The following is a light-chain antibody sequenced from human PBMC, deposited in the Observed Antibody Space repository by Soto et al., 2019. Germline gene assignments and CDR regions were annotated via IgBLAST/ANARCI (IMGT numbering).Light chain of an antibody. J-gene: IGLJ3*02. CDR3: STWDDSLNGWV. Sequence: QAVVTQPPSVSGTPGLRVNISCSGGISNIGKDTVNWYQQLPGTAPKLLMFNDDKRPSGVPDRFSGSRSGTSASLAISGLQSDDEAVYFCSTWDDSLNGWVFGRGTKVTVL. V-gene: IGLV1-44*01. CDR2: NDD. CDR1: ISNIGKDT.